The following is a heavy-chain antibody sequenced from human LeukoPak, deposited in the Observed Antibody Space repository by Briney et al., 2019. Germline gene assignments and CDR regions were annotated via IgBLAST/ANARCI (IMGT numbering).Heavy chain of an antibody. Sequence: ASVKVSCKASGGTFSGYTISWVRQAPGQGLEWMGWINAGNVKTKYSQKFQGRVTITRETSASTAYMELSGLRSEDTAVYYCARARWTSTVTTYYLDYWGQGTLVTVSS. J-gene: IGHJ4*02. CDR1: GGTFSGYT. CDR3: ARARWTSTVTTYYLDY. D-gene: IGHD4-17*01. CDR2: INAGNVKT. V-gene: IGHV1-3*01.